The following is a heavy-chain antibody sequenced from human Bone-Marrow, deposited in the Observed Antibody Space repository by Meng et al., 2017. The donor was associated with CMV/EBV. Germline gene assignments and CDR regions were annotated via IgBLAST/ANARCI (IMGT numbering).Heavy chain of an antibody. CDR1: GFTFSRYG. CDR3: AKSRSSVIGVARSYFYYGMDV. J-gene: IGHJ6*02. CDR2: VPGSGRDT. V-gene: IGHV3-23*01. Sequence: GESLKISCAASGFTFSRYGMNWVRRAPGKGLEWVSSVPGSGRDTYYADSVKGRFTISRDNSKNALYLQMNSLRAEDTAVYYCAKSRSSVIGVARSYFYYGMDVWGQGTTVTVSS. D-gene: IGHD3-3*01.